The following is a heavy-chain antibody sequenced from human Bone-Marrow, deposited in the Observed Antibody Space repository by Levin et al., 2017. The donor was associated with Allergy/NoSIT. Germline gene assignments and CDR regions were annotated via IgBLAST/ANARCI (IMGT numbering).Heavy chain of an antibody. Sequence: RSQTLSLTCTVSGGSISGGTYYWSWIRQPAGKGLEWIGRVYPSGGTNYNPSLKSRVSISLDTSKNQFSLNLSSVTAADTAVYYCARSDYGDEDWGQGTLVTVSS. V-gene: IGHV4-61*02. J-gene: IGHJ4*02. D-gene: IGHD4-17*01. CDR2: VYPSGGT. CDR3: ARSDYGDED. CDR1: GGSISGGTYY.